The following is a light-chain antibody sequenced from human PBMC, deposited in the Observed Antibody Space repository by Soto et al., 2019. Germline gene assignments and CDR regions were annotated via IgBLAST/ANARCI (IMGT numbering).Light chain of an antibody. CDR2: GGS. CDR3: HQYATSSPT. CDR1: QRISVY. J-gene: IGKJ2*01. Sequence: DIQMTQSPSTLSASVGDRVTITCRASQRISVYLAWYQQRPREAPKLLIYGGSSLESGVPSRFSGSGSGTEFTLTISSLQPTDFAPYYCHQYATSSPTFGQGTKLEI. V-gene: IGKV1-5*01.